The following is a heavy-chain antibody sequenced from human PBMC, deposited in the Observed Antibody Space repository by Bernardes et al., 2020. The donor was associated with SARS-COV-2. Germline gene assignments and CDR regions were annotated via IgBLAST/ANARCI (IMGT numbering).Heavy chain of an antibody. V-gene: IGHV3-74*01. J-gene: IGHJ4*02. D-gene: IGHD6-19*01. CDR1: GFTFSSPW. CDR3: ARVESSGYDGDY. CDR2: IKSDGSTT. Sequence: VESLFLSCAASGFTFSSPWTHWVRQPPGPGLIWVSRIKSDGSTTDYADSLKGRITISRDNAKNTLYLQMNSLRAEDTGVYYCARVESSGYDGDYWGQGCLVTVSS.